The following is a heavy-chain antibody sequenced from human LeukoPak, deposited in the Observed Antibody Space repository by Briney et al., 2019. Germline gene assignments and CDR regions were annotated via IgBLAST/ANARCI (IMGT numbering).Heavy chain of an antibody. CDR3: ARAVYGYFDF. CDR2: INQDGSEK. V-gene: IGHV3-7*04. D-gene: IGHD3-10*01. CDR1: GFTFSSHW. Sequence: GGSLRLSCAASGFTFSSHWMSWVRQAPGKGLEWVANINQDGSEKYYVDSVKGRFTISRDNAKNSVYLQMSSLRAEDTAVYYCARAVYGYFDFWGQGTPLTVSS. J-gene: IGHJ4*02.